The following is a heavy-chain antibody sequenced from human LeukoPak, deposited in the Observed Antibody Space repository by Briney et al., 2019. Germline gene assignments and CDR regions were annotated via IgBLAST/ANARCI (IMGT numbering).Heavy chain of an antibody. CDR3: ARDRLLWFGGAYYYYGMDV. D-gene: IGHD3-10*01. CDR1: GYTFTSYD. V-gene: IGHV1-8*01. Sequence: ASVKVSCKASGYTFTSYDINWVRQAPGQGLEWMGWMNPNSGNTGYAQKFQGRVTMTRNTSISTAYMELRSLRSDDTAVYYCARDRLLWFGGAYYYYGMDVWGQGTTVTVSS. J-gene: IGHJ6*02. CDR2: MNPNSGNT.